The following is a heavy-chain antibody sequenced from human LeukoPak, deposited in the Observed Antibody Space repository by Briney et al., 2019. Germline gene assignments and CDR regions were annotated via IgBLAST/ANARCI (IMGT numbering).Heavy chain of an antibody. D-gene: IGHD3-22*01. J-gene: IGHJ4*02. CDR3: ARGVGNYRYYFDF. V-gene: IGHV3-21*01. Sequence: PGGSLRLSCAASGFTSSSYAMNWIRQAPGKGLEWVSSISSSGAYIYYADLVEGRFTISRDNGKNSLYLQMNSLRAEDTAVYYCARGVGNYRYYFDFWGQGTLVTVSS. CDR1: GFTSSSYA. CDR2: ISSSGAYI.